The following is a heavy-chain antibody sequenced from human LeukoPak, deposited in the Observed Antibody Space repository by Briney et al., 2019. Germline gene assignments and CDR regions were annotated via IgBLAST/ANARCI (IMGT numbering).Heavy chain of an antibody. V-gene: IGHV1-2*06. J-gene: IGHJ5*02. CDR2: INPKSGGR. D-gene: IGHD3-9*01. CDR1: GYTCTGSF. CDR3: ARAVYDILTGQPGWFDP. Sequence: ASVKVSSKASGYTCTGSFMHSGRQAPGQGVEWMGRINPKSGGRNYAQTFRGRVTMTRDTSISPAYLQLSRLRSDDTAVYSCARAVYDILTGQPGWFDPWGQGTLVTVSS.